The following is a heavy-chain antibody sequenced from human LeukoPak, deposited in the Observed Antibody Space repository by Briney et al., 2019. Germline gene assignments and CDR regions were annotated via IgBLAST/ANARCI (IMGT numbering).Heavy chain of an antibody. J-gene: IGHJ5*02. CDR3: ARERGDGSGSYYMTANWFDP. Sequence: ASVKVSCKASGGTFSNYAISWVRQAPGQGLEWMGGIIPVFGTPNYEQKFQGRVTITTDESTSTAYMELSSLRSEDTAVYYCARERGDGSGSYYMTANWFDPWGQGTLVTVSS. CDR2: IIPVFGTP. CDR1: GGTFSNYA. D-gene: IGHD3-10*01. V-gene: IGHV1-69*05.